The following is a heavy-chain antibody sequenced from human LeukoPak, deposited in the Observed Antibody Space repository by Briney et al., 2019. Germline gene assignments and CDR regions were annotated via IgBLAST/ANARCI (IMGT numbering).Heavy chain of an antibody. D-gene: IGHD3-10*01. CDR3: AREGSGSYLGFYYYMDV. CDR1: GGSISSYY. CDR2: LFTSGST. V-gene: IGHV4-4*07. J-gene: IGHJ6*03. Sequence: SETLSLTCTVSGGSISSYYWSWIRQPAGKGLEGFVRLFTSGSTNYNPSLNSRVTISADKSKTHFSLKLSSVTAADTAVYYCAREGSGSYLGFYYYMDVWGKGTTVTVSS.